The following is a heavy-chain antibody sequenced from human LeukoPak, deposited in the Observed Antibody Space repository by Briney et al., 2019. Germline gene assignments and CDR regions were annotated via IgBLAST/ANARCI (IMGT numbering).Heavy chain of an antibody. J-gene: IGHJ3*02. CDR2: IKSKTDGGTT. V-gene: IGHV3-15*01. Sequence: GGSLRLSCAASGFTFSNAWMSWVRQAPGKGLEWVGRIKSKTDGGTTDYAAPGKGRFTISREDSKNTLYLQMNSLKTEDTAVYYCTTDPGAEWEPQYAFDIWGQGTMVTVSS. D-gene: IGHD1-26*01. CDR3: TTDPGAEWEPQYAFDI. CDR1: GFTFSNAW.